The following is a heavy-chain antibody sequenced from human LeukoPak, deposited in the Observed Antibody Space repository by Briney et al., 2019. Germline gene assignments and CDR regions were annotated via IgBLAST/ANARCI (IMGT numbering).Heavy chain of an antibody. CDR3: AKYYAARSRSFDF. CDR1: GFTFSSYA. Sequence: AGGSLRLSCAASGFTFSSYAMTWVRQSPGEGLEWVSVIGSGGDTYYSDSVQGRFTISRDNSKNTLYLQMNSLRADDTAVYYCAKYYAARSRSFDFWGQGTLVTVSS. V-gene: IGHV3-23*01. CDR2: IGSGGDT. J-gene: IGHJ4*02. D-gene: IGHD3-10*01.